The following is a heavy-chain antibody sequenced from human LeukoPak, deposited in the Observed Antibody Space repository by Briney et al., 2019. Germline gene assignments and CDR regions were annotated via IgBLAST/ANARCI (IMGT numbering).Heavy chain of an antibody. V-gene: IGHV4-4*02. Sequence: SGTLSLTCAVSGGSISSSNWWSWVRQPPGKGLEWIGEINHSGSTNYNPSLKSRVTISVDTSKNQFSLKLSSVTAADTAVYYCAPTRYYYESIGYYSDGRDDPWGQGTLVTVSS. CDR1: GGSISSSNW. CDR3: APTRYYYESIGYYSDGRDDP. D-gene: IGHD3-22*01. CDR2: INHSGST. J-gene: IGHJ4*02.